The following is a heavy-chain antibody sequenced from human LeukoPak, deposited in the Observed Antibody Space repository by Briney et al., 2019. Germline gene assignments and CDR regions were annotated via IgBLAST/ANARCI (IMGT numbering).Heavy chain of an antibody. CDR2: INHSGST. V-gene: IGHV4-34*01. Sequence: SETLSLTCAVYSGSFSGYYWSWIRQPPGKGLEWIGEINHSGSTNYNPSLKSRVTISLDTSKNQFSLKLSSVTAADTAVYYCARAGFALAPHRGTPFDYWGQGTLVTVSS. D-gene: IGHD6-6*01. CDR3: ARAGFALAPHRGTPFDY. J-gene: IGHJ4*02. CDR1: SGSFSGYY.